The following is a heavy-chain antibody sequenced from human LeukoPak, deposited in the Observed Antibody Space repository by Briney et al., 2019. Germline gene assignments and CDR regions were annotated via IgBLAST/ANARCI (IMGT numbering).Heavy chain of an antibody. CDR3: ARAVRAPSEYSSSSPFRYYYYYMDV. CDR2: MNPNSGNT. CDR1: GYTFTSYD. J-gene: IGHJ6*03. Sequence: ASVKVSCKASGYTFTSYDINWVRQATGLGLEWMGWMNPNSGNTGYAQKFQGRVTITRNTSISTAYMELSSLRPEDTAVYYCARAVRAPSEYSSSSPFRYYYYYMDVWGKGTTVTVSS. V-gene: IGHV1-8*03. D-gene: IGHD6-6*01.